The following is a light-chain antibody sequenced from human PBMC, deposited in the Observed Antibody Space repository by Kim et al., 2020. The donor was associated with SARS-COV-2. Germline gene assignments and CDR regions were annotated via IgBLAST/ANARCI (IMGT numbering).Light chain of an antibody. J-gene: IGKJ1*01. Sequence: ASVGDRVTITCRTSQSISSWLAWYQQKPGKAPKLLIYKASSLASEGPSRFRVSGSGAEFTLTISSLQPDDLSTYNCEQYKSNSRTFGQGTKMDIK. CDR2: KAS. CDR1: QSISSW. CDR3: EQYKSNSRT. V-gene: IGKV1-5*03.